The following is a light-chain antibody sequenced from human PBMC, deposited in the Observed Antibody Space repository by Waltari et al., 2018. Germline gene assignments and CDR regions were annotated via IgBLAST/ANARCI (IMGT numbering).Light chain of an antibody. CDR2: EVT. CDR1: SRDVRNYNL. CDR3: CSYSGSSTSLG. V-gene: IGLV2-23*02. Sequence: QSALPHPASVSGSPGPSITISCTGTSRDVRNYNLLSWYQKHPGKAPKLMIYEVTKRPSGVSNRFSGSKSGTTASLTISGLQADDEADYYCCSYSGSSTSLGFGTGTKVTV. J-gene: IGLJ1*01.